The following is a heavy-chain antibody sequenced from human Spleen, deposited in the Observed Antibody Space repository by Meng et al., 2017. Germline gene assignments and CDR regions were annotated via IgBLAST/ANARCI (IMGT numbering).Heavy chain of an antibody. CDR1: GFSLNTSAMC. D-gene: IGHD3-9*01. V-gene: IGHV2-70*20. CDR3: ARMITPYYDMSLNGYGMDV. Sequence: SGPTLVKPTQTLTLTCTFSGFSLNTSAMCVNWVRQPPGKALEWLALIDWDGDKYYSTSLKTRLAISKDTSKNQVVLTMTNMDPVDTATYYCARMITPYYDMSLNGYGMDVWGQGTTVTVSS. J-gene: IGHJ6*02. CDR2: IDWDGDK.